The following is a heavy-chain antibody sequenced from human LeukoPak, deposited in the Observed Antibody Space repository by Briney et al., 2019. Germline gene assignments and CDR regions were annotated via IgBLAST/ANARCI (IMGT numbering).Heavy chain of an antibody. CDR3: ARGVMITFGGVIVHSHAFDI. D-gene: IGHD3-16*02. J-gene: IGHJ3*02. CDR1: GYSISSGYY. V-gene: IGHV4-38-2*01. Sequence: PSETLSLTCAVSGYSISSGYYWGRIRQPPGKGLEWIGSIYHSGSTYYNPSLKSRVTISVDTSKNQFSLKLSSVTAADTAVYYCARGVMITFGGVIVHSHAFDIWGQGTMVTVSS. CDR2: IYHSGST.